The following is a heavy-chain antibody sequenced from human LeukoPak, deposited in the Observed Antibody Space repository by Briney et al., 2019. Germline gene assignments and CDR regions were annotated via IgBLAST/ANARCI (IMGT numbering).Heavy chain of an antibody. CDR3: ARDSRYFDL. V-gene: IGHV3-7*01. CDR2: IKEDGSEI. J-gene: IGHJ2*01. CDR1: GFTFSSYW. Sequence: PGGSLRLSCTASGFTFSSYWMTWVRQAPGKGLEWVANIKEDGSEIYYVDSVKGRFTISRDNAKNSLYLQMNSLRAEDTAVYYCARDSRYFDLWGRGTLVTVSS.